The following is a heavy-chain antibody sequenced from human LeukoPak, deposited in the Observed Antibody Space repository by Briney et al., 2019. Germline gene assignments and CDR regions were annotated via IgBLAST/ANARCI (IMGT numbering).Heavy chain of an antibody. CDR1: GFTSSSYS. D-gene: IGHD6-19*01. CDR3: ARDLRGWGLNSD. CDR2: ISSSSSYI. J-gene: IGHJ4*02. Sequence: GGSLRLSCAASGFTSSSYSMNWVRQAPGKGLEWVSSISSSSSYIYYADSVKGRFTISRDNAKNSLYLQMNSLRAEDTAVYYCARDLRGWGLNSDWGQGTLVTVSS. V-gene: IGHV3-21*01.